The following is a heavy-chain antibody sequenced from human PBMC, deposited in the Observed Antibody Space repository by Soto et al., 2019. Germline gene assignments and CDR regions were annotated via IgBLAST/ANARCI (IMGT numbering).Heavy chain of an antibody. Sequence: GASVKVSCKASGYTFTGYDIHWVRQAPGQGLEWMGWINPNSGGTNYAQKFQGRVTMTRDTSISTAYMELSRLRSDDTAVYYCARDGVLRYGNITYYYYGMDVWGQGTTVTVSS. J-gene: IGHJ6*02. CDR2: INPNSGGT. D-gene: IGHD3-9*01. V-gene: IGHV1-2*02. CDR3: ARDGVLRYGNITYYYYGMDV. CDR1: GYTFTGYD.